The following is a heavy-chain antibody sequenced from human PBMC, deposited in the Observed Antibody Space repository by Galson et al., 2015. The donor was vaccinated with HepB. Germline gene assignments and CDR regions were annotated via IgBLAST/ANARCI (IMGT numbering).Heavy chain of an antibody. CDR3: ARDRGGTGDFDY. CDR2: INTANGDS. J-gene: IGHJ4*02. V-gene: IGHV1-3*04. D-gene: IGHD7-27*01. Sequence: SVKVSCKASGYTFIGYTMHWVRQAPGQGLEWMGWINTANGDSMYSQKFQDRVTLSRETSASTAYMDLSSLRSEDTVLYCCARDRGGTGDFDYWGPGTLVTVSS. CDR1: GYTFIGYT.